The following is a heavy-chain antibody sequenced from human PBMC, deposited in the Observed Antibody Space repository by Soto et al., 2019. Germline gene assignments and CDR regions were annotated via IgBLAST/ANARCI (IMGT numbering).Heavy chain of an antibody. CDR3: SITIRGGYSSSWYYFDY. J-gene: IGHJ4*02. Sequence: EVQLLESGGDLVQPGGSLRLSCAASGFTFTNYAMTWVRQAPGKGLEWVSTISGGGSITYYADSLKGRFTISRDNSKNTLYLQINSLRAEDTAGYYWSITIRGGYSSSWYYFDYWGQGTLVTVSS. CDR2: ISGGGSIT. CDR1: GFTFTNYA. V-gene: IGHV3-23*01. D-gene: IGHD6-13*01.